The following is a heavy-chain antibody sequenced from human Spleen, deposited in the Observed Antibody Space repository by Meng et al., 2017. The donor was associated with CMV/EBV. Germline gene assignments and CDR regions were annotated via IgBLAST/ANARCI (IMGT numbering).Heavy chain of an antibody. CDR2: VYNPGGT. D-gene: IGHD1-1*01. CDR3: ARAVSGTDLDC. J-gene: IGHJ4*02. Sequence: GSIPSASVVGGPCFRRWLGQDPGWGVEWIGIVYNPGGTYFNTSLNSRMSTSMDTSMNQITLKQSAETATDTAVYCCARAVSGTDLDCWGQGTLVTVSS. CDR1: SASVVGGPCF. V-gene: IGHV4-31*03.